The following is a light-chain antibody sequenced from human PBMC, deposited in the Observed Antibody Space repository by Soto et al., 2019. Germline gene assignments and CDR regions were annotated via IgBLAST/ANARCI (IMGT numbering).Light chain of an antibody. J-gene: IGLJ2*01. V-gene: IGLV1-51*01. CDR3: GTWDASLSGGV. CDR2: DTN. Sequence: QSVLTQPPSVSVAPGQKVTISCSGSSSNIGNNRVSWYQQLPGTAPKLLIYDTNKRPSGIPDRFSGSKSGTSATLGITGLQTGDEADYYCGTWDASLSGGVFGGGTKLTVL. CDR1: SSNIGNNR.